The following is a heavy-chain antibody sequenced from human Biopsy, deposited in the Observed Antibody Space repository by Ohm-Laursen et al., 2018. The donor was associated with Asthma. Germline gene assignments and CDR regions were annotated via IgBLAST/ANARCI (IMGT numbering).Heavy chain of an antibody. D-gene: IGHD1-7*01. V-gene: IGHV5-51*01. Sequence: ESLRTSCKASGYTFSDSWIGWVRQMSGKGLEWMGIIFAANSETKYSPSFQGQVTISVDMSISTAFLQWSSLKASDTAMYYCARFIDGTFFVDYWGQGTLVTVSS. CDR2: IFAANSET. J-gene: IGHJ4*02. CDR3: ARFIDGTFFVDY. CDR1: GYTFSDSW.